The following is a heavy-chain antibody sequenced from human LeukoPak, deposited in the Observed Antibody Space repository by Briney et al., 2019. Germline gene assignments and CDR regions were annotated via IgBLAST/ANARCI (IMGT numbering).Heavy chain of an antibody. Sequence: GGSLRLSCAASGFTFSSYWMHWVRQAPGKGLVWVSRINSDGSSTSYADSVKGRFTISRDNAKNTLYLQMNSLRAEDTAVYYCARGSSQLLWWCLDYWGQGTLVTVSS. V-gene: IGHV3-74*01. J-gene: IGHJ4*02. CDR2: INSDGSST. D-gene: IGHD2-21*01. CDR1: GFTFSSYW. CDR3: ARGSSQLLWWCLDY.